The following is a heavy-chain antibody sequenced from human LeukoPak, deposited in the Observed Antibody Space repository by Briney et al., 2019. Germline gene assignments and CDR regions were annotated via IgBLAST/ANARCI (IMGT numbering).Heavy chain of an antibody. CDR2: INHSGST. CDR1: GGSFSGYY. V-gene: IGHV4-34*01. CDR3: ARGHEGSIAAAGRGGYYFDY. Sequence: PSETLSLTCAVYGGSFSGYYWSWIRQPPGKGLEWIGEINHSGSTNYNPSLKSRVTISVDTSKNQFSLKLGSVTAADTAVYYCARGHEGSIAAAGRGGYYFDYWGQGTLVTVSS. J-gene: IGHJ4*02. D-gene: IGHD6-13*01.